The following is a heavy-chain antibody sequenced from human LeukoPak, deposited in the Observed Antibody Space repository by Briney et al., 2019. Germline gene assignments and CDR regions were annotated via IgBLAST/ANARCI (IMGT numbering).Heavy chain of an antibody. Sequence: GGSLRLSCAASGFTFSGSAMHWVRQASGKGLEWVGRIRSKANSYATAYAASVKGRFTISRDDSKNTAYLQMNSLKTEDTAVYYCTRLDDYVWGSYRYTVWDYWGQGTLVTVSS. V-gene: IGHV3-73*01. CDR1: GFTFSGSA. D-gene: IGHD3-16*02. J-gene: IGHJ4*02. CDR2: IRSKANSYAT. CDR3: TRLDDYVWGSYRYTVWDY.